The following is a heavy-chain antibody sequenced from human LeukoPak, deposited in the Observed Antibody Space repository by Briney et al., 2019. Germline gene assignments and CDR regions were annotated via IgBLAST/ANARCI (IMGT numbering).Heavy chain of an antibody. CDR2: FNSEDGKT. CDR3: AIELTVGRPHPTTSLDY. D-gene: IGHD4-17*01. V-gene: IGHV1-24*01. J-gene: IGHJ4*01. Sequence: ASVKVSCKVSGYSLSELAMQWVRQAPGKGLEWVGPFNSEDGKTIYAQRFQGRLTVTEDTSTDTVYLELSDLRSEDTAIYYCAIELTVGRPHPTTSLDYWGHGTLVTVPQ. CDR1: GYSLSELA.